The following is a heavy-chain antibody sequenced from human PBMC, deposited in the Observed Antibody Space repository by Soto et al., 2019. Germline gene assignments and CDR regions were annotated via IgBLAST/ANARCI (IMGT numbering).Heavy chain of an antibody. Sequence: QITLKESGPTLVKPTQTLTLTCTFSGFSLSTSGVGVGWIRQPPGKALEWLALIYWDDDKRYSPSLKSRLTITKDTSKNQVVLTRTNMDPVDTATYYCARGGSSGYYYDRYYYYYYGMDVWGQGTTVTVSS. CDR1: GFSLSTSGVG. D-gene: IGHD3-22*01. CDR3: ARGGSSGYYYDRYYYYYYGMDV. V-gene: IGHV2-5*02. CDR2: IYWDDDK. J-gene: IGHJ6*02.